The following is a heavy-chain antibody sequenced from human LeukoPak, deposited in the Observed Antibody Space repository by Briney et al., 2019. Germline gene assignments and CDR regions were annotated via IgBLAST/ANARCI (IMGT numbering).Heavy chain of an antibody. CDR2: LYYSGST. J-gene: IGHJ4*02. CDR1: GGSISGSSYY. Sequence: SETLSLTCTVSGGSISGSSYYWGWIRQPPGKGLEWIGSLYYSGSTYYSPSLKSRVTISVDTSENQFSLKLSSVTAADTAVYYCARLRRSSGYYHDYWGQGTSVTVSS. V-gene: IGHV4-39*01. D-gene: IGHD3-22*01. CDR3: ARLRRSSGYYHDY.